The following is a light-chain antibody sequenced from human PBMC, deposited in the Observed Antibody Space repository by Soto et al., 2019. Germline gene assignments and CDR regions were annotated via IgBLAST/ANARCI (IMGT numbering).Light chain of an antibody. CDR2: DAS. CDR3: QQYGRSPLLYT. CDR1: QSVSSY. J-gene: IGKJ2*01. Sequence: EIVLTQSPATLSLSPGERATLSCRASQSVSSYLAWYQQKPGQAPRLLIYDASNRATGIPARFSGSGSGTDFTLTISSLEPEDFAVYYCQQYGRSPLLYTFGQGTKLGVK. V-gene: IGKV3-11*01.